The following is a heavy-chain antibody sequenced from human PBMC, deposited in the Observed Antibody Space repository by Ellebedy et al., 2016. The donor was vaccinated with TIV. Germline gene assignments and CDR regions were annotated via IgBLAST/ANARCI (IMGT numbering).Heavy chain of an antibody. D-gene: IGHD3-22*01. CDR2: IYPDSDDT. CDR1: GYTFNSYG. CDR3: ARDYPNYETGNY. J-gene: IGHJ4*02. Sequence: AASVKVSCKASGYTFNSYGINWVRQAPGQELEWMGWIYPDSDDTYSAQNLQGRLTMTTDTSTTTVYMELRSLKSDDTAVYYCARDYPNYETGNYWGQGTLVTVSS. V-gene: IGHV1-18*01.